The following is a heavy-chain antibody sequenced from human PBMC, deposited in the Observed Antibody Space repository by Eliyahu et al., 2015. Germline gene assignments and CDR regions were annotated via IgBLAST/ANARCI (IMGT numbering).Heavy chain of an antibody. J-gene: IGHJ4*02. CDR1: GFTVXSNY. CDR2: XYSGGST. Sequence: EVQLVETGGGLIQPGGSLRLSCAASGFTVXSNYMGWVRQAPGXGLEWVSVXYSGGSTFYADSVKGRFIISRDNSKNTLYLQMNTLRAEDTAVYFCAREFDGGSYYYWGQGTLVTVSS. D-gene: IGHD1-26*01. CDR3: AREFDGGSYYY. V-gene: IGHV3-53*02.